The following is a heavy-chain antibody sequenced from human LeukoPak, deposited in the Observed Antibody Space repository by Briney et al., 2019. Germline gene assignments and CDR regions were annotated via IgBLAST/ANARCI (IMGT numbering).Heavy chain of an antibody. CDR3: AKSSQDFWSGYDS. CDR2: ISYDGSNK. J-gene: IGHJ4*02. D-gene: IGHD3-3*01. V-gene: IGHV3-30-3*01. CDR1: GFTFSRYA. Sequence: GGSLRLSCAASGFTFSRYAMHWVRQAPGKGLEWVAVISYDGSNKYYADSVKGRFTISRDNSKNTLYLEMTSLRAEDTAVYYCAKSSQDFWSGYDSWGQGTLVTVSS.